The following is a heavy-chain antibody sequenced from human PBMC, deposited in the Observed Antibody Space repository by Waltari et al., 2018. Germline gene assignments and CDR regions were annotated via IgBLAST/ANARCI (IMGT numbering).Heavy chain of an antibody. V-gene: IGHV4-34*01. CDR2: INHSGST. CDR1: GGSFSGYY. Sequence: QVQLQQWGAGLLKPSETLSLTCAVYGGSFSGYYWSWIRQPPGKGLEWIGEINHSGSTNYNPSLKSRVTISVDTSKNQFSLKLSSVTAADTAVYYRARGPWATYYYDSSGYYLYWGQGTLVTVSS. CDR3: ARGPWATYYYDSSGYYLY. D-gene: IGHD3-22*01. J-gene: IGHJ4*02.